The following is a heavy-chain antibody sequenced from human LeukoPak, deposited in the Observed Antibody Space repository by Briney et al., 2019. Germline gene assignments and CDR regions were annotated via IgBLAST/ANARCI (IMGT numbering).Heavy chain of an antibody. D-gene: IGHD6-19*01. V-gene: IGHV4-34*01. J-gene: IGHJ4*02. Sequence: SETLSLTCAVYGGSFSGYYWSWIRQPPGKGLEWIGEINHSGSTNYNPSLKSRVTISVDTSKNQFSLKLSSVTAADTAVYYCARGHSSGWYPPYYFDYWGQGTLVTVSS. CDR2: INHSGST. CDR3: ARGHSSGWYPPYYFDY. CDR1: GGSFSGYY.